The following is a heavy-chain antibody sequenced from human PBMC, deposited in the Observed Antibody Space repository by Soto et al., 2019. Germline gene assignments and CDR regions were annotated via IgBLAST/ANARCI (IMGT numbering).Heavy chain of an antibody. Sequence: ASVKVSCKASGGTFSSYAISWVRQAPGQGLEWMGGIIPIFGTANYAQKFQGRVTITADESTRTAYMELSSLRSEDTAVYYCARVGCSGGSCYSAYYYYGMDVWGQGTTVTVSS. D-gene: IGHD2-15*01. CDR2: IIPIFGTA. V-gene: IGHV1-69*13. CDR3: ARVGCSGGSCYSAYYYYGMDV. CDR1: GGTFSSYA. J-gene: IGHJ6*02.